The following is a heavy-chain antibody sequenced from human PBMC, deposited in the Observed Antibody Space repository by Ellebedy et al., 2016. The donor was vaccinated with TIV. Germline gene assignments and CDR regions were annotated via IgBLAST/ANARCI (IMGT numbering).Heavy chain of an antibody. V-gene: IGHV3-48*02. CDR1: GFTFSSYS. J-gene: IGHJ4*02. Sequence: GESLKISCAASGFTFSSYSMNWVRQAPGKGLEWVSYISSSSSAIYYADSVKGRFTISRDNAQNSLYLQMTNLRDEDTAKYYCARLRGGGERDYWGQGTLVAVSS. D-gene: IGHD2-21*01. CDR3: ARLRGGGERDY. CDR2: ISSSSSAI.